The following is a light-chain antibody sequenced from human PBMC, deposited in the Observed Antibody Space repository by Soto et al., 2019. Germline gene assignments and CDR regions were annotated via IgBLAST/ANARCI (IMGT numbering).Light chain of an antibody. CDR1: QSVSSY. CDR2: VAS. Sequence: EIVFTQSPATLSLPPGERALLSLRASQSVSSYLAWYQQKPGQPPRLLISVASTRATAVPARFTAGGSGKEFTLNISRLQPDDLAVYYCQQYDKWARTFGQGTKVDIK. J-gene: IGKJ1*01. CDR3: QQYDKWART. V-gene: IGKV3-15*01.